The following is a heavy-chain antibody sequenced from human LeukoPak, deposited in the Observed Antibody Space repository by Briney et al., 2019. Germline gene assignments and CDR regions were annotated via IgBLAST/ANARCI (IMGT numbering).Heavy chain of an antibody. V-gene: IGHV4-39*01. CDR3: ARRSLYSGSYNY. J-gene: IGHJ4*02. CDR2: IYYSGST. D-gene: IGHD1-26*01. CDR1: GGSISSSSYY. Sequence: SETLSLTCTVSGGSISSSSYYWGWIRQPPGKGLEWIGTIYYSGSTYYNPSLKSRVTIYVATSKNQFSLKMRSVTAADTAVYYCARRSLYSGSYNYWGQGTLVTVSS.